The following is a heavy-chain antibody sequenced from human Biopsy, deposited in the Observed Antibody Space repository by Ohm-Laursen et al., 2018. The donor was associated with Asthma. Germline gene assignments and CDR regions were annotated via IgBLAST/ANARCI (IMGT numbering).Heavy chain of an antibody. D-gene: IGHD3-22*01. CDR1: GFTVSTNG. V-gene: IGHV3-53*01. J-gene: IGHJ4*02. Sequence: SLRLSCAASGFTVSTNGMSWVRQPPGKGLEWVSVIYSGGGTYYADSVQGRVTISRDNSKNTLSLQMNNLRAEDTAVYYCARGDSSNWSHYYFDYWGQGTLVTVSS. CDR3: ARGDSSNWSHYYFDY. CDR2: IYSGGGT.